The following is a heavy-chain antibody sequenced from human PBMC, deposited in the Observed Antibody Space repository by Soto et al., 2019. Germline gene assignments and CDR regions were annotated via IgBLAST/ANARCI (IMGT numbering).Heavy chain of an antibody. V-gene: IGHV1-46*01. CDR3: ARDSSATATSYSLDF. CDR1: GYKFINHY. CDR2: VNPGGGIG. Sequence: QVQLVQSGADVKNPGASVKISCTASGYKFINHYIHWVRQAPGPGLEWMGLVNPGGGIGDVAQKFPDRGPMPRDPSTNTVYMELSSLTSDDTALYYCARDSSATATSYSLDFWGQGALVTVSS. D-gene: IGHD5-12*01. J-gene: IGHJ4*02.